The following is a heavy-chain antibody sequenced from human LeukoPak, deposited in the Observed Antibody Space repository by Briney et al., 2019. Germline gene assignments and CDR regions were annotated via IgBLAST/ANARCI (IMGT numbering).Heavy chain of an antibody. CDR2: INHSGST. CDR3: ARQRRYDFWSGYRYNWFDP. Sequence: SETLSLTCAVYGGSFSGYYWSWIRQPPGKGLEWIGEINHSGSTNYNPSLKSRVTISVDTSKNQFSLKLSSVTAADTAVYYCARQRRYDFWSGYRYNWFDPWGQGTLVTVSS. CDR1: GGSFSGYY. V-gene: IGHV4-34*01. D-gene: IGHD3-3*01. J-gene: IGHJ5*02.